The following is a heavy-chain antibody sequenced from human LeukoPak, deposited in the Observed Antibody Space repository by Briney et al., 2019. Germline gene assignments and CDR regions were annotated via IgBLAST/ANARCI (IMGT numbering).Heavy chain of an antibody. D-gene: IGHD1-7*01. CDR2: ISTGSSTI. Sequence: GGSLRLSCAASGFTFSDYAMNWVRQAPGRGLEWLSYISTGSSTIYYADSVKGRFTISRDNAKNTLYLRMNSLRGEDTAIYYCATSGRYAEDAFDIWGQGTMVTVSS. J-gene: IGHJ3*02. V-gene: IGHV3-48*04. CDR3: ATSGRYAEDAFDI. CDR1: GFTFSDYA.